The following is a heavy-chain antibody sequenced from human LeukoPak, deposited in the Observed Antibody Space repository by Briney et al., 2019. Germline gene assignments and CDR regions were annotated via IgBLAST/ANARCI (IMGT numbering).Heavy chain of an antibody. J-gene: IGHJ4*02. CDR2: IKQDGSEK. Sequence: PGGSLRLSCAASGFTLSSYWMSWVRQAPGKGLEWVANIKQDGSEKYYVDSVKGRFTISRDNAKNSLYLQMNSLRAEDTAVYYCARDRLRYFDWSYWGQGTLVTVSS. V-gene: IGHV3-7*01. CDR1: GFTLSSYW. CDR3: ARDRLRYFDWSY. D-gene: IGHD3-9*01.